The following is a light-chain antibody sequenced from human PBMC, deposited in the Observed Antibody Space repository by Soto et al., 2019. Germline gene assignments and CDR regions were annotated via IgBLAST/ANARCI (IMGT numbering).Light chain of an antibody. CDR1: SNDVGSYDL. V-gene: IGLV2-23*01. Sequence: QSALTQPASVSGSPGQSITISCTGTSNDVGSYDLVSWYQQHPGKAPKLIIFEGNKRPSWVSNRFSGSKSGNTAPLTIAGLQPEDEADYYCCSYADVTTYVFGNGTQLTVL. CDR2: EGN. J-gene: IGLJ1*01. CDR3: CSYADVTTYV.